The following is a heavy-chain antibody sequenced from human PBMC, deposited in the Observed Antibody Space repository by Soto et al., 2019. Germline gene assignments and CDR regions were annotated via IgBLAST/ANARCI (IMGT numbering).Heavy chain of an antibody. Sequence: ASVKVSCKASGYTFTNYAMHWVRQAPGQRLEWMGWINAGNGNTKYSQKFQGRVTITRDTSASTSYMELNSLRDEDTAVYYCARDDSSGWYTDFDYWGQGTLVTVSS. V-gene: IGHV1-3*01. CDR2: INAGNGNT. J-gene: IGHJ4*02. CDR1: GYTFTNYA. CDR3: ARDDSSGWYTDFDY. D-gene: IGHD6-19*01.